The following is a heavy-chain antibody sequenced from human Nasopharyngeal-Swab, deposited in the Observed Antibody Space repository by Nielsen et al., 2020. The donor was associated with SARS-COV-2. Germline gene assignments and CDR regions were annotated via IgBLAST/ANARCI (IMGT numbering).Heavy chain of an antibody. V-gene: IGHV3-30*04. CDR3: ARGDYGDYAGMGVDY. J-gene: IGHJ4*02. Sequence: GESLKISCAASGFTFSSYAMHWVRQAPGKGLEWVAVISYDGRNEYHADSVKGRCTISRDNSKKTLDLHMNSLSAEDTAVYYCARGDYGDYAGMGVDYWGQGTLVTVSS. CDR1: GFTFSSYA. D-gene: IGHD4-17*01. CDR2: ISYDGRNE.